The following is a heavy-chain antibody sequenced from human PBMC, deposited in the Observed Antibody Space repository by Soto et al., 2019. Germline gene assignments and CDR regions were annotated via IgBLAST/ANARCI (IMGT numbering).Heavy chain of an antibody. Sequence: QVQLVQSGAEVKKPGSSVKVSCKASGGSFTSFIVNWVRQAPGQGFEWMGRIIPGIDVEYYAQKFQGRLTITADNSANTAYMKLRTVRTDVKAVYYCARDPTPASGTASYYGMDAWGLGTTVTVSS. CDR1: GGSFTSFI. CDR2: IIPGIDVE. V-gene: IGHV1-69*08. D-gene: IGHD2-21*02. CDR3: ARDPTPASGTASYYGMDA. J-gene: IGHJ6*02.